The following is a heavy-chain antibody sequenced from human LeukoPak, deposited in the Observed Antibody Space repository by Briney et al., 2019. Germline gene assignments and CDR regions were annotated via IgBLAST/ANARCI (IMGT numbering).Heavy chain of an antibody. V-gene: IGHV1-2*02. Sequence: GASVKVSCKASGYIFTAYFLHWVRQAPGQGPEWMRWINPVNGVSEYAQKFQGRVNMTRDTSTSTVYMELNRLTSNDTAIYFCTRDLDIVATIINVWGQGTLVTVSS. J-gene: IGHJ4*02. CDR2: INPVNGVS. CDR3: TRDLDIVATIINV. CDR1: GYIFTAYF. D-gene: IGHD2-21*01.